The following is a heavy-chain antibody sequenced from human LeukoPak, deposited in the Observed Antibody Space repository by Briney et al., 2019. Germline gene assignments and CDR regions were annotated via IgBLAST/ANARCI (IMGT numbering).Heavy chain of an antibody. J-gene: IGHJ4*02. D-gene: IGHD2-15*01. CDR3: ARDLVVAASDY. Sequence: GGSLRLSCAASGFTFRSYWMSWVRQAPGKGLEWVANIKQDGSETYYVDSVKGRFTTSRDNAKNSLYLQMNSLRAEATAVYYCARDLVVAASDYWGQGTLVTVSS. CDR2: IKQDGSET. CDR1: GFTFRSYW. V-gene: IGHV3-7*01.